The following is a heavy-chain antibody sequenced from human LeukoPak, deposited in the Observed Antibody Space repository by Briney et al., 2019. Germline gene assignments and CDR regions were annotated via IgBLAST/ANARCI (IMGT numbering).Heavy chain of an antibody. J-gene: IGHJ4*02. D-gene: IGHD2-15*01. V-gene: IGHV3-33*01. Sequence: GGSLRLSCAASGFTFCSYGMLRVRQAPGKGLEWVAVMYYDGISKYYADSVKGRFTISRDNSMNTLYLQMNSLRAEDTAVYFCARDLYCSGGSCFYFDYWGQGTLVTVSS. CDR2: MYYDGISK. CDR3: ARDLYCSGGSCFYFDY. CDR1: GFTFCSYG.